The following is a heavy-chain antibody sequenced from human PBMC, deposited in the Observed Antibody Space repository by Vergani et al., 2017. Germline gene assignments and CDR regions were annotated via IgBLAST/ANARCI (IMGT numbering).Heavy chain of an antibody. CDR3: ARDIGATGTTFYY. CDR1: GGTFSSYT. CDR2: IIPILGIA. V-gene: IGHV1-69*08. Sequence: QVQLVQSGAEVKKPGSSVKVSCKASGGTFSSYTISWVRQAPGQGLEWMGRIIPILGIANYAQKFQGRVTITADKSTSTAYMELRSLRSDDTAVYYCARDIGATGTTFYYWGQGTLVTVSS. J-gene: IGHJ4*02. D-gene: IGHD1-1*01.